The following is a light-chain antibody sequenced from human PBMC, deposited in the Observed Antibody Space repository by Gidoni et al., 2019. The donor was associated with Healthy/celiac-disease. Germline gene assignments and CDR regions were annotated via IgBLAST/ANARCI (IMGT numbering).Light chain of an antibody. Sequence: QSALTQPASVSGSPGQSITISYTGTSSDVGGYNYFSWYQQHPGKAPKLMIYEVSNRPSGVSNRFSGSKSGNTASLTISGLQAEDEADYYCSSYTSSSTPRVFGGGTKLTVL. J-gene: IGLJ3*02. V-gene: IGLV2-14*01. CDR3: SSYTSSSTPRV. CDR1: SSDVGGYNY. CDR2: EVS.